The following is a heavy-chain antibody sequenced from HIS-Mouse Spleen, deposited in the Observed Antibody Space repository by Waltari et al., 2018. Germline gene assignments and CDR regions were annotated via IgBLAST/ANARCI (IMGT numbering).Heavy chain of an antibody. V-gene: IGHV3-9*01. Sequence: EVQLVESGGGLVQPGRSLRLSCAASGFTFDDYAIHWVRKARGKGLEGVSGIGWNSGSIGYADSVKGRFTISRDNAKNSLYLQMNSLRAEDTALYYCAKDLRPAYSSSPYFDYWGQGTLVTVSS. CDR1: GFTFDDYA. CDR3: AKDLRPAYSSSPYFDY. J-gene: IGHJ4*02. D-gene: IGHD6-6*01. CDR2: IGWNSGSI.